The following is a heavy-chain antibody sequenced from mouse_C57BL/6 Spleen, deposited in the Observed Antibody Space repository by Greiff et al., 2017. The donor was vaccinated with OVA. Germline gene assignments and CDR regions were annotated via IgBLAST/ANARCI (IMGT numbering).Heavy chain of an antibody. CDR3: ARGVVGYFDV. CDR2: INPNNGGT. Sequence: EVKLQQSGPELVKPGASVKISCKASGYTFTDYYMNWVKQSHGKSLEWIGDINPNNGGTSYNQKFKGKATLTVDKSSSTAYMELRSLTSEDSAVYYCARGVVGYFDVWGTGTTVTVSS. V-gene: IGHV1-26*01. CDR1: GYTFTDYY. D-gene: IGHD1-1*01. J-gene: IGHJ1*03.